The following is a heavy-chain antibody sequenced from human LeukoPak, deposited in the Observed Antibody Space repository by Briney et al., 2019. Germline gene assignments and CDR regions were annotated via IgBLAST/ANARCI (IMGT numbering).Heavy chain of an antibody. CDR1: GYSFTSYW. D-gene: IGHD3-10*01. Sequence: GESLKISFKGSGYSFTSYWIGWVRQMPGKGLEWLGIIYPGDSDTRYSPSFQGQVTISADKSISTAYLQWSSLKASDTAMYYCARIWFGEFQSDYYYYYGMDVWGKGTTVTVSS. CDR2: IYPGDSDT. V-gene: IGHV5-51*01. J-gene: IGHJ6*04. CDR3: ARIWFGEFQSDYYYYYGMDV.